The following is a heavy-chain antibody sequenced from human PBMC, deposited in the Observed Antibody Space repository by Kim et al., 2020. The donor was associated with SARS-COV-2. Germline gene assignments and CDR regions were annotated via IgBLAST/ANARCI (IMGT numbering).Heavy chain of an antibody. V-gene: IGHV3-30*18. Sequence: GESLKISCAASGFTFSNYGMHWVRQAPGKGLEWVAVISSNGGSPYYADPVKGRFAISRDNSKNMFYLQMNSLRGWDPAVYYCAKDPGRYAQGFDYWGQGT. D-gene: IGHD3-16*01. CDR2: ISSNGGSP. CDR1: GFTFSNYG. CDR3: AKDPGRYAQGFDY. J-gene: IGHJ4*02.